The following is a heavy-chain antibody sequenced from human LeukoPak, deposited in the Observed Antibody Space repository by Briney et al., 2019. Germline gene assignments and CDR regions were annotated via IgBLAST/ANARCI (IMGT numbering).Heavy chain of an antibody. J-gene: IGHJ5*02. CDR1: GGSISSHY. CDR3: ARAGEGYDFWSGYYLGWFDP. D-gene: IGHD3-3*01. V-gene: IGHV4-59*11. Sequence: SETLSLTCTVSGGSISSHYWSWIRQPPGKGLEWIGCIYYSGSTNYNPSLKSRVTISVDTSKNQFSLKLSSVTAADTAVYYCARAGEGYDFWSGYYLGWFDPWGQGALVTVSS. CDR2: IYYSGST.